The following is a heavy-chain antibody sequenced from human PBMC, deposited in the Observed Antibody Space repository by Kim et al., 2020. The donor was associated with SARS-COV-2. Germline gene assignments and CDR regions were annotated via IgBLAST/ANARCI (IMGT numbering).Heavy chain of an antibody. J-gene: IGHJ5*02. CDR1: GFTFSSYA. CDR2: ISGSGGTT. Sequence: GGSLRLSCAASGFTFSSYAMAWVRQAPGKGLEWVSAISGSGGTTNYADSVKGRFTISRDNSKNTLYLQMNNLRAEDTAVYYCADCSGGTCIHNWFDPWGPGTLVTVSS. CDR3: ADCSGGTCIHNWFDP. D-gene: IGHD2-15*01. V-gene: IGHV3-23*01.